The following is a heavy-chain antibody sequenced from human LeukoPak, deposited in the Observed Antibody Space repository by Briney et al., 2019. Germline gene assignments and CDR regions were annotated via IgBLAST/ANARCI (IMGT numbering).Heavy chain of an antibody. CDR2: IGTDGDT. CDR1: GFLFSSYD. V-gene: IGHV3-13*01. J-gene: IGHJ6*03. CDR3: ARGLPRYSSFYHMDV. Sequence: GGSLRLSCEGSGFLFSSYDMHWVRQATGKGLEWVSVIGTDGDTSYPDSVKGRFTISRENAKSSLYLQMNSLRAGDTAVYYCARGLPRYSSFYHMDVWGKGTTVTVSS.